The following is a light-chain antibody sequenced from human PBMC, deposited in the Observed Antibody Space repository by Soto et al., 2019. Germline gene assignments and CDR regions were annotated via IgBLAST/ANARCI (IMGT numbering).Light chain of an antibody. J-gene: IGKJ1*01. V-gene: IGKV3-15*01. CDR2: GAS. CDR3: QQYYNWPQT. CDR1: QSVSSN. Sequence: EIVMTQSPATLSVSPGERATLSCRASQSVSSNLAWYQQKPGQAPRPLIYGASTRATGIPARFSGSGSGTEFTLTISSLQSEDFAVHYCQQYYNWPQTFGQGTKVEIK.